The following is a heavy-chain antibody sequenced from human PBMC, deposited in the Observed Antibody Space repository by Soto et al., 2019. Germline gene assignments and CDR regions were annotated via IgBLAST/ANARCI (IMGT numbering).Heavy chain of an antibody. CDR3: ARGRRWPLRFLEWLFQGFDY. CDR2: IYYSGST. Sequence: PSETLSLTCTVSGGSISSYYWSWIRQPPGKGLEWIGYIYYSGSTNYNPSLKSRVTISVDTSKNQFSLKLSSVTAADTAVYYCARGRRWPLRFLEWLFQGFDYWGQGTLVTVSS. V-gene: IGHV4-59*01. CDR1: GGSISSYY. D-gene: IGHD3-3*01. J-gene: IGHJ4*02.